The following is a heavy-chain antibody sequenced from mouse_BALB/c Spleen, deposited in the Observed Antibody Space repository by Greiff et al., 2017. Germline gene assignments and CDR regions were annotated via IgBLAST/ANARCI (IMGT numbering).Heavy chain of an antibody. D-gene: IGHD2-3*01. CDR3: AREKDGYLYAMDY. V-gene: IGHV7-3*02. CDR1: GFTFTDYY. Sequence: EVKVVESGGGLVQPGGSLRLSCATSGFTFTDYYMSWVRQPPGKALEWLGFIRNKANGYTTEYSASVKGRFTISRDNSQSILYLQMNTLRAEDSATYYCAREKDGYLYAMDYWGQGTSVTVSS. J-gene: IGHJ4*01. CDR2: IRNKANGYTT.